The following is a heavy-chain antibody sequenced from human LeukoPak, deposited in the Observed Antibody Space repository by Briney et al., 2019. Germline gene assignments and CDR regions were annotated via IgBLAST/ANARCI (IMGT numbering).Heavy chain of an antibody. CDR1: GGSFSGYY. V-gene: IGHV4-34*01. J-gene: IGHJ4*02. CDR3: ARRTNWYYFDY. Sequence: SETLSLTCAVYGGSFSGYYWSWIRQPPGKGLEWIGEINHSGSTNYNPSLKSRVTISVDTSKNQFSLKLSSVTAADTAVYFCARRTNWYYFDYWGQGTLVTVSS. D-gene: IGHD1-1*01. CDR2: INHSGST.